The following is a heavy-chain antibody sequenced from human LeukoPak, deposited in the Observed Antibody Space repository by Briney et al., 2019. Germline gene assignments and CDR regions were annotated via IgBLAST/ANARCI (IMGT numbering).Heavy chain of an antibody. J-gene: IGHJ5*02. CDR1: GGSFSGYY. D-gene: IGHD3-10*01. Sequence: SETLSLTCAVYGGSFSGYYWSWIRQPPGKGLEWIGEINHSGSTNYNPSLKSRVTISVDTSKNQFSLKLSSVTAADTAVYYCARGKYVLLWFGELLRQDWFVPWGQGTLVTVSS. V-gene: IGHV4-34*01. CDR3: ARGKYVLLWFGELLRQDWFVP. CDR2: INHSGST.